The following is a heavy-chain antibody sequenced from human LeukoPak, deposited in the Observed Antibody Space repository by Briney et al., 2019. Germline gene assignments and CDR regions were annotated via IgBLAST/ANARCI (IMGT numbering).Heavy chain of an antibody. D-gene: IGHD2-15*01. CDR1: GFTFDNHA. CDR3: ASRGSWQDY. J-gene: IGHJ4*02. V-gene: IGHV3-23*01. Sequence: GGSLRLSCAASGFTFDNHAMNWVRQAPGKELEWVSAIGGTTGNTYYADSVKGRFTISRDNSKNTLYLQMNSLRAEDTAVYYCASRGSWQDYWGQGTLVTVSS. CDR2: IGGTTGNT.